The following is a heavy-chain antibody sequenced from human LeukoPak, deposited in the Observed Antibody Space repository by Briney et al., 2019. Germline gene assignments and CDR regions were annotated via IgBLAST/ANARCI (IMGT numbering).Heavy chain of an antibody. CDR1: GGSISSSNYY. D-gene: IGHD2-15*01. V-gene: IGHV4-39*01. J-gene: IGHJ4*02. CDR3: ARRPNCGSGSCYPGPDY. CDR2: IYYSGST. Sequence: SETLSLTCTVSGGSISSSNYYWGWIRQPPGEGLEWIGSIYYSGSTYYNPALKSRVTISVDTSKNQFSLKLSSVTAADTAVYYCARRPNCGSGSCYPGPDYWGQGTLVTVSS.